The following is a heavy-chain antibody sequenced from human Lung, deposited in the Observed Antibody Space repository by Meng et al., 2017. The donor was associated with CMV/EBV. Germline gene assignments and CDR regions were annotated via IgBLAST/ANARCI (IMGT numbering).Heavy chain of an antibody. CDR1: GYTFTSYD. D-gene: IGHD3-3*01. Sequence: ASVXVSXKASGYTFTSYDINWVRQAPGQGLEWMGWMNANSGTTGYDQKFEGRVTMTRDTSISSAFMELSSLTSEDTAVYYCARGLNVDFWSGAFDVWCQGTMVTVSS. J-gene: IGHJ3*01. V-gene: IGHV1-8*01. CDR3: ARGLNVDFWSGAFDV. CDR2: MNANSGTT.